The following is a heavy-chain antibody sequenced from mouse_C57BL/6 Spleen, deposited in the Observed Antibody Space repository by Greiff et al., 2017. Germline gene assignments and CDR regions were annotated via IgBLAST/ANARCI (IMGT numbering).Heavy chain of an antibody. Sequence: QVQLQQSGAELAKPGASVKLSCKASGYTFTSYWMHWVKQRPGQGLEWIGYINPSSGYTKYNQKFKDKATLTADKSSSTSYMHRSRLTYEDSAVYYCARSRDPYAMDYWGQGTSVTVSS. CDR2: INPSSGYT. D-gene: IGHD3-3*01. CDR3: ARSRDPYAMDY. J-gene: IGHJ4*01. V-gene: IGHV1-7*01. CDR1: GYTFTSYW.